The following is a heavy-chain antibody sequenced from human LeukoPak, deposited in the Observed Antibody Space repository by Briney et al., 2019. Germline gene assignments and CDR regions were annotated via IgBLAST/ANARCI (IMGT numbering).Heavy chain of an antibody. V-gene: IGHV5-51*01. CDR2: IYPGDSDTDSDT. Sequence: FKGSGYSFTSSWIGWVRQMPGKGLEWMGIIYPGDSDTDSDTRYSPSFQGQVTISADKSISTAYLQWSSLKASDTAIYYCATRIGDSSGPDAFDVWGQGTMVTVS. CDR3: ATRIGDSSGPDAFDV. J-gene: IGHJ3*01. D-gene: IGHD3-22*01. CDR1: GYSFTSSW.